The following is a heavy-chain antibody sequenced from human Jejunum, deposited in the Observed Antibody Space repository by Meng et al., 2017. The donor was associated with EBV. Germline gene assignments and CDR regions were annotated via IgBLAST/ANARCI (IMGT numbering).Heavy chain of an antibody. CDR3: ARGPRPYNYFGMDV. V-gene: IGHV1-2*06. J-gene: IGHJ6*02. CDR1: EYRFGGYY. Sequence: QGEMVQAGAEVKNPGASVKVSWKASEYRFGGYYLHWLYVAPGQGLEWMGRINHDKGDSDYARKFQGRVTMTSDTYTTTAYMELSSLKSDDSAVYYCARGPRPYNYFGMDVWGQGTTVTVSS. CDR2: INHDKGDS. D-gene: IGHD1-14*01.